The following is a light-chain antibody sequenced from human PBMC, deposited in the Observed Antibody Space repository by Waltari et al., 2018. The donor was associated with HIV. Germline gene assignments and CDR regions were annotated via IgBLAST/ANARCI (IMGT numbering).Light chain of an antibody. CDR2: NKD. CDR1: PIGRKR. V-gene: IGLV3-21*02. Sequence: SFVLTQPPSVSVAPGQTATITCGGNPIGRKREHWYQQKPGQAPVLVVDNKDDRPPGIPERSAGYKAGNTATLTIARDEVEDDADYYWQVWDSDSDHYVFGTGTEVTVL. J-gene: IGLJ1*01. CDR3: QVWDSDSDHYV.